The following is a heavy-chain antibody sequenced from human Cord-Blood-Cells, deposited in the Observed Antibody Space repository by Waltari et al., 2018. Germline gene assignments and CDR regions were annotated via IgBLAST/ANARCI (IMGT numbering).Heavy chain of an antibody. D-gene: IGHD3-3*01. V-gene: IGHV1-69*06. CDR2: SIPIFGTA. J-gene: IGHJ2*01. Sequence: QVQLVQSGAEVKKPGSSVKVSCKASGGTFRRYAISWVRQAPGQGLEWMGGSIPIFGTANYAQKFQGRVTITADKSTSTAYMELSRLGSEDTAVYYCAREGVEGYVDLWGRGTLVTVSS. CDR1: GGTFRRYA. CDR3: AREGVEGYVDL.